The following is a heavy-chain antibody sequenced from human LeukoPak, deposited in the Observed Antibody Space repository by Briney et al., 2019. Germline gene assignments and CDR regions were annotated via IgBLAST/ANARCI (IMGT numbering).Heavy chain of an antibody. Sequence: PGGSLRLSCAASGFTFSSYAMSWVRQAPGKGLEWVSAISGSGGSTYYADSVKGRFTISRDNSKNTLYVQMNGLRAEDTAVYYCYSSSWSLLTSENFQHWGQGTLVTVSS. CDR1: GFTFSSYA. J-gene: IGHJ1*01. D-gene: IGHD6-13*01. CDR3: YSSSWSLLTSENFQH. V-gene: IGHV3-23*01. CDR2: ISGSGGST.